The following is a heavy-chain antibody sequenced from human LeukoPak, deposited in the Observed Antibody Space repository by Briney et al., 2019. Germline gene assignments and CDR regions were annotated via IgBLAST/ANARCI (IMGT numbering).Heavy chain of an antibody. CDR3: ARAFNYYDSSGYYFNDY. Sequence: ASVKVSCRASGYTFTSYYMHRVRQAPGQGLEWIGIINPSGGSTSYAQKFQGRVTMTRDTSTSTVYMELSSLRSEDTAVYYCARAFNYYDSSGYYFNDYWVQGTLVTVSS. CDR2: INPSGGST. CDR1: GYTFTSYY. V-gene: IGHV1-46*01. J-gene: IGHJ4*02. D-gene: IGHD3-22*01.